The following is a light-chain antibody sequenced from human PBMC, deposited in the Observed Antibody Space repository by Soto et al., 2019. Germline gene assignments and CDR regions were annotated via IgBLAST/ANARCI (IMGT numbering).Light chain of an antibody. Sequence: QSALTQPASVSGSPGQSVTISCTGTSRDVGGYDYVSWYQHHPGKAPRLMIYDVSNRPSGVSNRFSASKSGNTASLTISGLRTEDEADYYCTSYTTSDTLIFGGGTKLTVL. CDR2: DVS. V-gene: IGLV2-14*03. CDR3: TSYTTSDTLI. J-gene: IGLJ2*01. CDR1: SRDVGGYDY.